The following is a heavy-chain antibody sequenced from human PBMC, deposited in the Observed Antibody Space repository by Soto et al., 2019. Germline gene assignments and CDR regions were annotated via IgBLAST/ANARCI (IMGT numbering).Heavy chain of an antibody. CDR2: ISAYNGNT. CDR1: GYTFTSYG. V-gene: IGHV1-18*01. D-gene: IGHD5-12*01. J-gene: IGHJ3*02. Sequence: ASVKVSCKASGYTFTSYGISWVRRAPGQGLEWMGWISAYNGNTNYAQKLQGRVTMTTDTSTSTAYMELRSLRSDDTAVYYCARESFGYSGYDPADGAFDIWGQGTMVTVSS. CDR3: ARESFGYSGYDPADGAFDI.